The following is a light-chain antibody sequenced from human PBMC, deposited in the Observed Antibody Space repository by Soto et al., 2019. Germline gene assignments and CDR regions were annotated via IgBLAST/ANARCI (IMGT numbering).Light chain of an antibody. Sequence: IVLTQSPATLSLSPGETATLSCRASQSVSSYLGWYQQKPGQAPRRLIYDASNRATGIPTRFSGSGSGTDFTLTISRLEPEDFAVYYCQQRSNWPTWRVGEGNKVEIK. CDR1: QSVSSY. J-gene: IGKJ1*01. CDR3: QQRSNWPTWR. CDR2: DAS. V-gene: IGKV3-11*01.